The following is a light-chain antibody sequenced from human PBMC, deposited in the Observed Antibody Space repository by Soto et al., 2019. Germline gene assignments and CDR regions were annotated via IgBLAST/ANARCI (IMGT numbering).Light chain of an antibody. Sequence: QSALTQPASVSGSPGQSITISCTGTSSDVGGYNYVSWCQHHPGRAPKLMIYEVTNRPSGVSNRFSGSKSGNTASLTISGLQAEDEADYCCSSSTSRGTWVFGGGTKLTVL. CDR2: EVT. CDR1: SSDVGGYNY. CDR3: SSSTSRGTWV. V-gene: IGLV2-14*01. J-gene: IGLJ3*02.